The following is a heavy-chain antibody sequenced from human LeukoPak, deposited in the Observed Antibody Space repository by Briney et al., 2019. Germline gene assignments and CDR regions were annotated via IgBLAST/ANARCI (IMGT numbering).Heavy chain of an antibody. CDR1: GGSISSSSYY. Sequence: ETLSLTCTVSGGSISSSSYYWGWIRQPPGKGLEWVANIKQDGSEKYYVDSVKGRFTISRDNAKNSLYLQMNSLRAEDTAVYYCARDREQLVRWGQGTLVTVSS. V-gene: IGHV3-7*01. J-gene: IGHJ4*02. D-gene: IGHD6-6*01. CDR3: ARDREQLVR. CDR2: IKQDGSEK.